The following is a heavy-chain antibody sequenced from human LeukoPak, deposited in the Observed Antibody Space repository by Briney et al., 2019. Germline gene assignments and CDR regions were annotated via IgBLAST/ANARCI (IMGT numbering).Heavy chain of an antibody. CDR2: IYSGGST. J-gene: IGHJ5*02. CDR3: ARGWDGDGFDP. CDR1: GLTFSNYW. Sequence: GGSLRLSCAASGLTFSNYWMSWVRQAPGKGLEWVSVIYSGGSTYYADSVKGRFTISRDNSKNTLYLQMNSLRAEDTAVYYCARGWDGDGFDPWGQGTLVTVSS. D-gene: IGHD4-17*01. V-gene: IGHV3-53*01.